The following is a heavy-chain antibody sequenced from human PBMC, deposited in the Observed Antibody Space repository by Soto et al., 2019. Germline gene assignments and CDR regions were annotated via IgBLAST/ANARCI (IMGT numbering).Heavy chain of an antibody. Sequence: QVQLVQSGAEVKKPGASVKVSCKASGYTFTNYDINWVRQATGQGLEWMGWMNPNSDNTGYAQKFQGRVTMTRNTSISTAYMELSSLRSEDTAVYYCVRFHYDTSGYYRFDYWGQGTLVTVSS. CDR3: VRFHYDTSGYYRFDY. CDR1: GYTFTNYD. J-gene: IGHJ4*02. CDR2: MNPNSDNT. V-gene: IGHV1-8*01. D-gene: IGHD3-22*01.